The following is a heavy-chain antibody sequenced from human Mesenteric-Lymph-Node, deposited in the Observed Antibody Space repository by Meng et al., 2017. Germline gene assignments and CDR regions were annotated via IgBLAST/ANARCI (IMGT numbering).Heavy chain of an antibody. Sequence: ASVKVSCKASGYTFTSYGISWVRQAPGQGLEWMGRINPNSGGTNYAQKFQGRVTMTRDTSISTAYMELSRLRSDDTAMYYCARFGGSSLSKNWFDLWGQGTLVTVSS. J-gene: IGHJ5*02. CDR1: GYTFTSYG. CDR2: INPNSGGT. CDR3: ARFGGSSLSKNWFDL. V-gene: IGHV1-2*06. D-gene: IGHD6-13*01.